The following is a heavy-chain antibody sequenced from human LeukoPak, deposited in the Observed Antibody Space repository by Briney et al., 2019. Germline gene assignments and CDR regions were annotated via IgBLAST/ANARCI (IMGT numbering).Heavy chain of an antibody. CDR3: ARDQEAFDY. J-gene: IGHJ4*02. CDR2: IYPRDGST. Sequence: ASVKVSFKASGYSFTSNYIHWVRQATGQGLEWMGMIYPRDGSTSYAQKFQGRVTVTRDTSTSTVHMELSGLRSEDTAVYYCARDQEAFDYWGQGTLVTVSS. V-gene: IGHV1-46*01. CDR1: GYSFTSNY.